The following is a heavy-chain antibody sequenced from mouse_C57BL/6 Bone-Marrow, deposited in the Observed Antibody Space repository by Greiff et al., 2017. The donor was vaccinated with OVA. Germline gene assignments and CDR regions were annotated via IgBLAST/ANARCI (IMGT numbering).Heavy chain of an antibody. CDR1: GFTFSSYA. Sequence: VQLVESGGGLVKPGGSLKLSCAASGFTFSSYAMSWVRQTPEKRLEWVATISDGGSYTYYPDNVKGRFTISRDNAKNNLYLQMSHLKSEDTAMYYCARAIRPMDYWGQGTSVTVSS. V-gene: IGHV5-4*01. J-gene: IGHJ4*01. CDR2: ISDGGSYT. CDR3: ARAIRPMDY.